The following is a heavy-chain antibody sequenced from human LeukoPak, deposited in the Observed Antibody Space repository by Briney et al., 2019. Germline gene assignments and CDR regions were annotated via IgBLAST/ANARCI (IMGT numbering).Heavy chain of an antibody. Sequence: GGSLRLSCAASGFTFSSYAMSWVRQAPGKGLERVSARSGSSGSTYYAHSVKGRFTMSRDNSKNTLYLQMNTLRAEDTAVYYCGVDIVVVPCAPNWFDPWGQGTLVTVSS. CDR2: RSGSSGST. D-gene: IGHD2-2*01. CDR3: GVDIVVVPCAPNWFDP. CDR1: GFTFSSYA. V-gene: IGHV3-23*01. J-gene: IGHJ5*02.